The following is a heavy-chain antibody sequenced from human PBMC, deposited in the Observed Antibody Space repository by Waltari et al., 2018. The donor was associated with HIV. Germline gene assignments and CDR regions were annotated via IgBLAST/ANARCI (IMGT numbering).Heavy chain of an antibody. D-gene: IGHD3-16*01. CDR1: GYTFTGYY. J-gene: IGHJ4*02. Sequence: QVQLVQSGAEVKKPGASVKVSCKASGYTFTGYYMHWVRQAPGQGLEWMGWINPNSGGTNNAQKFQGRVTMTRETSIRTAYMELSRLRSDDTAVYYCARDQVQVLRAMGYWGQGTLVTVSS. CDR3: ARDQVQVLRAMGY. CDR2: INPNSGGT. V-gene: IGHV1-2*02.